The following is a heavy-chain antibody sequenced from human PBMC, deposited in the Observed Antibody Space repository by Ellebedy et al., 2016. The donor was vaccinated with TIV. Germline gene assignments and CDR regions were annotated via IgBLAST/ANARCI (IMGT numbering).Heavy chain of an antibody. CDR2: IGGGGTT. Sequence: PGGSLRLTCAVSGFTFTTFVMNWVRQAPGKGLEWVSAIGGGGTTFYSDSVKGRFTISRENAKNALFLQMDGLRVDDSAVYYCVGFGVFNLWGQGAPVTVSS. CDR1: GFTFTTFV. V-gene: IGHV3-23*01. CDR3: VGFGVFNL. D-gene: IGHD3-3*01. J-gene: IGHJ5*02.